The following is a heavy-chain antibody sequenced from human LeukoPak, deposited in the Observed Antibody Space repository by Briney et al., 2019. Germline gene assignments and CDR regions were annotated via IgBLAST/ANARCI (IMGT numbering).Heavy chain of an antibody. CDR1: GGSISSSSYY. V-gene: IGHV4-39*07. D-gene: IGHD3-10*01. CDR2: INHSGST. J-gene: IGHJ5*02. Sequence: PSETLSLTCTVSGGSISSSSYYWSWIRQPPGKGLEWIGEINHSGSTNYNPSLKSRVTISVDTSKNQFSLKLSSVTAADTAVYYCARARRITMVRGNTFDPWGQGTLVTVSS. CDR3: ARARRITMVRGNTFDP.